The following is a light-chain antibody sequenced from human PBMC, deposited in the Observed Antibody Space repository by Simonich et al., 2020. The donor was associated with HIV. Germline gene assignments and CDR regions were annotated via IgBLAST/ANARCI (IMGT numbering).Light chain of an antibody. V-gene: IGKV3D-20*01. Sequence: EIVLTQSPGTLSLSPGERATLSCRASQRVSSSYLAWYQQKPGLAPRLLIYDASSRATGIPDRFSGSGSGTDFTLTISRLEPEDFAVYYCQQYGSSPPYTFGQWTKLEIK. CDR3: QQYGSSPPYT. J-gene: IGKJ2*01. CDR2: DAS. CDR1: QRVSSSY.